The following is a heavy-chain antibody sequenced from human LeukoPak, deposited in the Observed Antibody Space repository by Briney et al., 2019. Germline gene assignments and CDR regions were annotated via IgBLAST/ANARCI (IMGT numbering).Heavy chain of an antibody. Sequence: PSETLSLTCTVSGGSISSSSYYWGWIRQPPGKGLEWIGSIYYSGSTYYNPSLKSRVTISVDTSKNQFSLKLSSVTAADTAVYYCARRGSRKRRYYLDYWGQGTLVTVS. CDR2: IYYSGST. V-gene: IGHV4-39*01. CDR3: ARRGSRKRRYYLDY. CDR1: GGSISSSSYY. J-gene: IGHJ4*01. D-gene: IGHD1-26*01.